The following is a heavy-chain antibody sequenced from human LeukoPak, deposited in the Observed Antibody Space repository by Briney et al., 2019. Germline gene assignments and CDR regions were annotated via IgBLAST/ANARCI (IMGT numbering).Heavy chain of an antibody. CDR2: INWNGGST. Sequence: GGSLRLSCAASGFTFDDYGMSWVRQAPGKGLEWVSGINWNGGSTGYADSVKGRFTISRDNAKNSLYLQMNSLRAEDTALYYCARVDYYDSSGYYRYYFDCWGQGTLVTVSS. D-gene: IGHD3-22*01. J-gene: IGHJ4*02. V-gene: IGHV3-20*04. CDR1: GFTFDDYG. CDR3: ARVDYYDSSGYYRYYFDC.